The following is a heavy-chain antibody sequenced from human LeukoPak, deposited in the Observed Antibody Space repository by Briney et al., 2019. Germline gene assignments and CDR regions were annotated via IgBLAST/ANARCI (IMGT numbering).Heavy chain of an antibody. CDR2: LSGSCYNT. V-gene: IGHV3-23*01. CDR3: AKDPYGTRYFDY. J-gene: IGHJ4*02. CDR1: GFTFSSRA. Sequence: PGGSLRLSCAASGFTFSSRALSLVCLAPGPGLERVSSLSGSCYNTYYADSVKGRFPISRDNSKTTVTVQMKSLRLKDTAVYYCAKDPYGTRYFDYWGQGTLVTVSS. D-gene: IGHD2-2*01.